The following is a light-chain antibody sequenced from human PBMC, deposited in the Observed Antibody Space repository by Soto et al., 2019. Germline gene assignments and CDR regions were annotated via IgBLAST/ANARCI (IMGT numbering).Light chain of an antibody. CDR1: SSNIGAGYD. Sequence: QSVLTQPPSVSGAPGQRVTISCTGSSSNIGAGYDVHWYQQLPGTAPKLLIYGNSNRASGVPDRSSGSKSGTSASLAITGLQAEDEADYYCQSYDSSLSGYVVFGGGTKLTVL. J-gene: IGLJ2*01. V-gene: IGLV1-40*01. CDR2: GNS. CDR3: QSYDSSLSGYVV.